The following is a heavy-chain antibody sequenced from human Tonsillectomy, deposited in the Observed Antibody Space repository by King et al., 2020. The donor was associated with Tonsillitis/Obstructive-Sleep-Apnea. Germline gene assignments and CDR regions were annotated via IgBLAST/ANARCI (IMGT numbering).Heavy chain of an antibody. CDR3: PLCSSTSCYSYAFDI. V-gene: IGHV3-15*01. Sequence: QLVQSGGGLVKPGGSLRLSCAASGFTFSNAWMSWGRQAPGKGLEWVGRIKSKTDGGTTDYAAPVKGRFTISRDDSKNTLYLQMNSLKTEDTAVYYCPLCSSTSCYSYAFDIWGQGTMVTVSS. J-gene: IGHJ3*02. D-gene: IGHD2-2*01. CDR1: GFTFSNAW. CDR2: IKSKTDGGTT.